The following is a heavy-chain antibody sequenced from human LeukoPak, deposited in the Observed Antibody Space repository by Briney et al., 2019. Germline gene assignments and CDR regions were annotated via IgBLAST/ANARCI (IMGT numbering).Heavy chain of an antibody. Sequence: PGGSLRLSCAASGFTVSSYSMNWVRQAPGKGLEWVSYISSSGSTIYYADSVKGRFTISRDNAENSLYLQMNSLRAEDTAVYYCARERNYIAFDYWGQGTLVTVSS. V-gene: IGHV3-48*04. J-gene: IGHJ4*02. CDR1: GFTVSSYS. CDR3: ARERNYIAFDY. CDR2: ISSSGSTI. D-gene: IGHD1-7*01.